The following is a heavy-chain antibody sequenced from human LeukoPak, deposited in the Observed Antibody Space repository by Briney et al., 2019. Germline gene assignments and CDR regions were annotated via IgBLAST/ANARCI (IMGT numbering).Heavy chain of an antibody. CDR2: IYYSGST. CDR1: GGSISSYY. J-gene: IGHJ5*02. Sequence: PSETLSLTCTVSGGSISSYYWSWIRQPPGKGLEWIGYIYYSGSTNYNPSLKSRVTISVDTSKNQFSLKLSSVTAADTAVYYCAIYSYGNQDSNWFDPWGQGTLVTVSS. D-gene: IGHD5-18*01. CDR3: AIYSYGNQDSNWFDP. V-gene: IGHV4-59*01.